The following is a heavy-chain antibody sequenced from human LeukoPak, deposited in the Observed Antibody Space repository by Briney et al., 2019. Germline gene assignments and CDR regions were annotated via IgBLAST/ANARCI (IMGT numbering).Heavy chain of an antibody. Sequence: GGSLRLSCAASGFTFSSYSMNWVRQAPGKGLEWVSYISSSGSSIYYADSVKGRFTISRDNAKNSLYLQMNSLRAEDTAVYYCARDLEVGAPFDYWGQGTLVTVSS. CDR3: ARDLEVGAPFDY. J-gene: IGHJ4*02. CDR2: ISSSGSSI. V-gene: IGHV3-48*04. D-gene: IGHD1-26*01. CDR1: GFTFSSYS.